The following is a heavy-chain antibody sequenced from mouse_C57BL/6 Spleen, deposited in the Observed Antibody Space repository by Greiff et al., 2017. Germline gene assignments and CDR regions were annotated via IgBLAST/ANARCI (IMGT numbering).Heavy chain of an antibody. J-gene: IGHJ1*03. CDR1: GYTFTNYW. V-gene: IGHV1-63*01. CDR3: ARSNPRYFDV. D-gene: IGHD6-1*01. Sequence: VKLMESGAELVRPGTSVKMSCKASGYTFTNYWIGWAKQRPGHGLEWIGDIYPGGGYTNYNEKFKGKATLTADKSSSTAYMQFSSLTSEDSAIYYCARSNPRYFDVWGTGTTVTVSS. CDR2: IYPGGGYT.